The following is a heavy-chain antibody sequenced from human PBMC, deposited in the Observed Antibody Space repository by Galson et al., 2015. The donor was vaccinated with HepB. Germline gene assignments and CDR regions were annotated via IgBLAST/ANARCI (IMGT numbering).Heavy chain of an antibody. J-gene: IGHJ4*02. CDR2: ISAYNGNT. Sequence: QSGAEVKKPGTSVKVSCKASGYTFTSYGISWVRQAPGQGLEWMGWISAYNGNTNYAQKLQGRVTMTTDTPTSTAYMELRSLRSDDTAVYYCARSSPIYDILTGYYKVGDYWGQGTLVTVSS. CDR3: ARSSPIYDILTGYYKVGDY. CDR1: GYTFTSYG. D-gene: IGHD3-9*01. V-gene: IGHV1-18*01.